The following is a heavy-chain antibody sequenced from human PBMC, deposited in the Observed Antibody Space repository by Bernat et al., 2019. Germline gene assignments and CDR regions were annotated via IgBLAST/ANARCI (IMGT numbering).Heavy chain of an antibody. V-gene: IGHV4-59*08. CDR1: GGSISSYY. J-gene: IGHJ6*03. CDR3: ARSQSYCSSTSCYYGRLYYYYYMDV. D-gene: IGHD2-2*01. Sequence: QVQLQESGPGLVKPSETLSLTCTVSGGSISSYYWSWIRQPPGKGLEWIGYIYYSGSTNYNPSLKSRVTISVDTSKNQFSLKLSSVTAADTAVYYCARSQSYCSSTSCYYGRLYYYYYMDVWGKGTTVTVSS. CDR2: IYYSGST.